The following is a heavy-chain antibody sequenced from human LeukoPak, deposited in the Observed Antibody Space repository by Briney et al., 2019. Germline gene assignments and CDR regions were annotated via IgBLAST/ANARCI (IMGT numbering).Heavy chain of an antibody. Sequence: GASLRLSCAASGFTFSSYAMSWVRQAPGKGLEWVSAISGSGGSTYYADSVKGRFTISRDNSKNTLYLQMDSLRAEDTAVYYCAKGTPQYSSSWYYFDYWGQGTLVTVSS. J-gene: IGHJ4*02. CDR3: AKGTPQYSSSWYYFDY. CDR2: ISGSGGST. D-gene: IGHD6-13*01. CDR1: GFTFSSYA. V-gene: IGHV3-23*01.